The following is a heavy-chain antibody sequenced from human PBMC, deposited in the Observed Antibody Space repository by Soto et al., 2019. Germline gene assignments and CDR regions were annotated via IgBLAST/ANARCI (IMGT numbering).Heavy chain of an antibody. J-gene: IGHJ6*02. V-gene: IGHV5-10-1*01. CDR3: ARHLDERLGELGYYYYGMDV. CDR1: GYSFTSYW. D-gene: IGHD3-10*01. Sequence: PGESLKISCKGSGYSFTSYWISWVRQMPGKGLEWMGRIDPSDSYTNYSPSFQGHVTISADKSISTAYLQWSSLKASDTAMYYCARHLDERLGELGYYYYGMDVWGQGTTVTVSS. CDR2: IDPSDSYT.